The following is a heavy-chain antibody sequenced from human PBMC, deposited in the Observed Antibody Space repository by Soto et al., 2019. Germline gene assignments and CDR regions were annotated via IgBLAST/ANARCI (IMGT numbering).Heavy chain of an antibody. CDR3: ARSGGIDQ. CDR2: LTDSDGSSI. D-gene: IGHD3-3*01. J-gene: IGHJ4*02. CDR1: GFTFSTYA. V-gene: IGHV3-23*01. Sequence: PGGSLRLSCAASGFTFSTYAMSWVRQAPGKGLEWVSALTDSDGSSIDYADSVKGRFTISRDNAKNTVYLQMNSLRVEDTAVYYCARSGGIDQWGQGTLVTVSS.